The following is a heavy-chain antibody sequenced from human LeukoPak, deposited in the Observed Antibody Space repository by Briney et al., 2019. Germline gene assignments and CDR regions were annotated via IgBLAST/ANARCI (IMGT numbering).Heavy chain of an antibody. D-gene: IGHD1-7*01. Sequence: ASVKVSCKASGYTFTSYDINWVRQATGQGLEWMGWMNPNSGNTGYAQKFQGRVTMTRDTSTSTVYMELSSLRSEDTAVYYCARDSRTGTIGYWGQGTLVTVSS. CDR2: MNPNSGNT. V-gene: IGHV1-8*01. J-gene: IGHJ4*02. CDR3: ARDSRTGTIGY. CDR1: GYTFTSYD.